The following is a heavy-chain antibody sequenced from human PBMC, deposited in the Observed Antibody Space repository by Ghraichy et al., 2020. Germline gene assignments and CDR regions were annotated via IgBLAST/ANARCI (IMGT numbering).Heavy chain of an antibody. CDR2: IHHSGST. D-gene: IGHD3-10*01. CDR3: ARTRSPMVRRIRIRGPFDY. V-gene: IGHV4-34*01. CDR1: GGSFSGYY. Sequence: SETLSLTCAVYGGSFSGYYWSWIRQPPGKGLEWIGEIHHSGSTNYNPSLKSRVTISVDTSKNQFSLKLSSVTAADTAEYYCARTRSPMVRRIRIRGPFDYWGQGTLVTVSS. J-gene: IGHJ4*02.